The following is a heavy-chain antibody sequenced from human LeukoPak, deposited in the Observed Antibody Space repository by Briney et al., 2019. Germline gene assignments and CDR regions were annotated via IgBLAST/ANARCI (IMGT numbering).Heavy chain of an antibody. CDR3: ARDKDSSSWYGY. CDR1: GGSFSGYY. J-gene: IGHJ4*02. V-gene: IGHV3-66*01. D-gene: IGHD6-13*01. Sequence: PSETLSLTCAVYGGSFSGYYWIWIRQAPGKGLEWVSVIYSGGSTYYADSVKGRFTISRDNSKNTLYLQMNSLRAEDTAVYYCARDKDSSSWYGYWGQGTLVTVSS. CDR2: IYSGGST.